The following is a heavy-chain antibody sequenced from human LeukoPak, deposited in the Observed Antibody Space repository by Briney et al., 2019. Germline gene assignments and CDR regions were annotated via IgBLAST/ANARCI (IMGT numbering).Heavy chain of an antibody. V-gene: IGHV3-23*01. CDR3: AKDGEDFDY. D-gene: IGHD7-27*01. Sequence: PGGSLRLSCAASGFTVSSNYMSWVRQAPGKGLEWVSAISGSGGSTYYADSVKGRFTISRDNSKNTLYLQMNSLRAEDTAVYYCAKDGEDFDYWGQGTLVTVSS. J-gene: IGHJ4*02. CDR1: GFTVSSNY. CDR2: ISGSGGST.